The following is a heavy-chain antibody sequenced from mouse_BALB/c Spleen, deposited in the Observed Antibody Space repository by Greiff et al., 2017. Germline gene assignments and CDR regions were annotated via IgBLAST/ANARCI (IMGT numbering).Heavy chain of an antibody. J-gene: IGHJ1*01. D-gene: IGHD1-1*01. Sequence: EVLLQQSGAELVKPGASVTLSCTASGFTINDNYMHWVKQRPGQGLEWIGRLDPANGNTKYAPKFQGKATITTDTSSNTAYMQLSSLTSEDTAVYYCARRAIYSWYFDVWGAGTTVTVSA. V-gene: IGHV14-3*02. CDR2: LDPANGNT. CDR1: GFTINDNY. CDR3: ARRAIYSWYFDV.